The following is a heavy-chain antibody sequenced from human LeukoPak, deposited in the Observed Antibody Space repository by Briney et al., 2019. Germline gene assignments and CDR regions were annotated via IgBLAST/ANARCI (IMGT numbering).Heavy chain of an antibody. D-gene: IGHD5-18*01. Sequence: PSETLSLTCTASSVSISNYYWSWIRQPPGKGLEWIGYIYYSGSTNYNPSLKSRVTISVETSKNQFCLKLSSVTAADTAVYYCARGYSHGPYYYYYYMDVWGKGTTVTVSS. J-gene: IGHJ6*03. CDR1: SVSISNYY. CDR2: IYYSGST. V-gene: IGHV4-59*01. CDR3: ARGYSHGPYYYYYYMDV.